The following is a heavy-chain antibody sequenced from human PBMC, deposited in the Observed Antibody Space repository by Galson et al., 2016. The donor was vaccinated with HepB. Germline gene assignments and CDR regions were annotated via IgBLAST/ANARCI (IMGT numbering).Heavy chain of an antibody. CDR1: GFSFSEFA. V-gene: IGHV3-30*04. Sequence: SLRLSCAVSGFSFSEFAMHWVRQAPGKGLEWVALTSYDGTNKYYADSVKGRVTISRDNPRNTLFLQLSILRLENTAIYYCARDQVVSMAGINYYFSSGMDVWGQGTTVTVSS. D-gene: IGHD6-19*01. J-gene: IGHJ6*02. CDR2: TSYDGTNK. CDR3: ARDQVVSMAGINYYFSSGMDV.